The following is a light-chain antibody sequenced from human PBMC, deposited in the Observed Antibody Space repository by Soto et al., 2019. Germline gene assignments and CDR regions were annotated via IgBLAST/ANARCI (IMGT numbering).Light chain of an antibody. CDR2: DNS. J-gene: IGLJ3*02. Sequence: QAVVTQPPSVSGAPGQRVTISCTGSSSNIGAGYDVHWYQQLPGTAPKLLIYDNSNRPSGVPDRFSGSKSGTSASLAITGLQAEDEADYYCQSYDSSLSGSEVFGGGTKVTVL. V-gene: IGLV1-40*01. CDR1: SSNIGAGYD. CDR3: QSYDSSLSGSEV.